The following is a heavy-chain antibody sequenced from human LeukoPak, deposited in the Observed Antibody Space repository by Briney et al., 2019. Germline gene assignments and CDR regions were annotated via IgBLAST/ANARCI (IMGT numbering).Heavy chain of an antibody. CDR2: FDPEDGET. Sequence: ASVKVSCKVSGYTLTELSMHWVRQAPGKGLEWMGGFDPEDGETIYAQKFQGRVTMTEDASTDTAYMELSSLRSDDTAVYYCARGLGVVTAQSEQPKPRYFGLWGRGTQVTVSS. J-gene: IGHJ2*01. D-gene: IGHD2-21*02. V-gene: IGHV1-24*01. CDR1: GYTLTELS. CDR3: ARGLGVVTAQSEQPKPRYFGL.